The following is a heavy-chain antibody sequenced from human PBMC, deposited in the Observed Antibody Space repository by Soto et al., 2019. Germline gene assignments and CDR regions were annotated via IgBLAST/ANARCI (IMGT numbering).Heavy chain of an antibody. Sequence: VQLQESGPGLVRPSETLSLTCTVSGGSISSGNFYWSWIRQPPGKGLGWIGYIYCSGSTSYSPSLRSRMTRSLNTSNNQFSLKWRSVTAADTDVYYCATPSFYSNSWHQIDNWGEGTLVPVSS. CDR2: IYCSGST. CDR3: ATPSFYSNSWHQIDN. V-gene: IGHV4-30-4*01. CDR1: GGSISSGNFY. J-gene: IGHJ4*02. D-gene: IGHD6-13*01.